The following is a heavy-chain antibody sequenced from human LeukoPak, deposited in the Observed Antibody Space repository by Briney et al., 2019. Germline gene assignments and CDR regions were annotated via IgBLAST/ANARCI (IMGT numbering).Heavy chain of an antibody. D-gene: IGHD6-19*01. V-gene: IGHV3-7*01. CDR3: ARLAVAGGIRLGDNWFDP. CDR2: IKQDGSEK. Sequence: TGGSLRLSCAASGFTFSSYWMSWVRQAPGKGLEWVANIKQDGSEKYYVDSVKGRFTISRDNAKNSLYLQMNSLRAEDTAVYYCARLAVAGGIRLGDNWFDPWGQGTLVTVSS. CDR1: GFTFSSYW. J-gene: IGHJ5*02.